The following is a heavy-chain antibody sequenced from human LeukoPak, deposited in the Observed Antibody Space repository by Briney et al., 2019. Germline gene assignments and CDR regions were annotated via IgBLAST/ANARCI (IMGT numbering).Heavy chain of an antibody. V-gene: IGHV1-18*01. Sequence: ASVKVSCKASGYTFTSYGISCVRQAPGQGLEWMGWISAYNGNTNYAQKLQGRVTMTTDTSTSTAYMELRSLRSNDTVVYYCNTEGTPIDYWGQGTLVTVSS. D-gene: IGHD3-10*01. J-gene: IGHJ4*02. CDR2: ISAYNGNT. CDR1: GYTFTSYG. CDR3: NTEGTPIDY.